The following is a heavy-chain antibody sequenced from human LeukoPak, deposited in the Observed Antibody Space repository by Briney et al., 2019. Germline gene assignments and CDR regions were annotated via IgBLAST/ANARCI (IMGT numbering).Heavy chain of an antibody. Sequence: PGGSLRLSCAASGFTFSNAWMSWVRQAPGKGLEWVGRIKSKTDGGTTDYAAPVKGRFTISRDDSKNTLYLQMNSLKTEATAVYYCTTEGYYGDYDIDYWGQGTLVTVSS. J-gene: IGHJ4*02. CDR3: TTEGYYGDYDIDY. CDR1: GFTFSNAW. V-gene: IGHV3-15*01. CDR2: IKSKTDGGTT. D-gene: IGHD4-17*01.